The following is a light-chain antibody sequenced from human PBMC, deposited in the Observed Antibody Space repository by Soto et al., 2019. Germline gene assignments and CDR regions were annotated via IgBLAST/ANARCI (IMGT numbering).Light chain of an antibody. J-gene: IGKJ5*01. V-gene: IGKV1-33*01. CDR1: QNITNN. Sequence: IHITHSPSSLSSSILYIFTITCQSSQNITNNLSWYQQKPGKAPNLLIYHASKLAKGVTSRFSGSGSGTDFSFIITSLQREDLATYYCQQYYGLPPLTFGQGTRLEIK. CDR3: QQYYGLPPLT. CDR2: HAS.